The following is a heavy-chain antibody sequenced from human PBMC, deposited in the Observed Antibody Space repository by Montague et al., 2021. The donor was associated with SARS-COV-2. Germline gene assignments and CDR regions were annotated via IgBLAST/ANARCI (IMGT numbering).Heavy chain of an antibody. J-gene: IGHJ4*02. CDR1: SGPLSAYY. CDR2: IHPYGHT. CDR3: ARGLDENKGGDY. V-gene: IGHV4-34*01. D-gene: IGHD2/OR15-2a*01. Sequence: SETLSLTCEVYSGPLSAYYWSWVRQPPGKGLEWIVEIHPYGHTSYNPSLMSRVTLSLGTSSNPFSLKMTSVTAADTAVYYCARGLDENKGGDYWGQGILVIVSS.